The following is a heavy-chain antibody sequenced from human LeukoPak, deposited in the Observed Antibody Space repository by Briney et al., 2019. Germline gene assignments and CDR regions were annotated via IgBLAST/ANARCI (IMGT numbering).Heavy chain of an antibody. Sequence: PSETLSLTCTVSGGSISSGGYYWSWIRQHPGKGLEWIGYIYYSGSTYYNPSLKSRVTISVDTSKNQFSPKLSSVTAADTAVYYCARALTGTTLRFDPWGQGTLVTVSS. D-gene: IGHD1-7*01. J-gene: IGHJ5*02. CDR1: GGSISSGGYY. CDR2: IYYSGST. CDR3: ARALTGTTLRFDP. V-gene: IGHV4-31*03.